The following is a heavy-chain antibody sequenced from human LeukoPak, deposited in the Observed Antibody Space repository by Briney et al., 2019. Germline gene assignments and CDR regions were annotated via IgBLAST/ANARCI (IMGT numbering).Heavy chain of an antibody. Sequence: SETLSLTCTVSGGSISTYYWSWIRRPPGKGLEWIAYIHASGPTNYNPSLKSRITISVDTSKNQFSLNLSSVTAADTAVYYCARDVVVVPAAIHYGMDVWGQGTTVTVSS. CDR1: GGSISTYY. CDR2: IHASGPT. V-gene: IGHV4-59*12. D-gene: IGHD2-2*01. J-gene: IGHJ6*02. CDR3: ARDVVVVPAAIHYGMDV.